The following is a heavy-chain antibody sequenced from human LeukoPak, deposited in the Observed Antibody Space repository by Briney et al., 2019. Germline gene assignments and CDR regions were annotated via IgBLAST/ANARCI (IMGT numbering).Heavy chain of an antibody. D-gene: IGHD2-2*02. V-gene: IGHV4-34*01. CDR1: GGSSSGYY. CDR2: INHSGST. J-gene: IGHJ4*02. CDR3: ARLGWGVPAAILFDY. Sequence: SETLSLTCAVYGGSSSGYYWSWIRQPPGKGLEWIGEINHSGSTNYNPSLKSRVTISVDTSKNQFSLKLSSVTAADTAVYYCARLGWGVPAAILFDYWGQGTLVTVSS.